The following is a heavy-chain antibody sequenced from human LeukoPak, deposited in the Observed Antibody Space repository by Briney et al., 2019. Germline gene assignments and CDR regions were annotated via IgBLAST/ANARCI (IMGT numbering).Heavy chain of an antibody. V-gene: IGHV4-4*07. CDR3: ARGMAAAYDYNWFDP. J-gene: IGHJ5*02. CDR1: GGSISTYD. Sequence: SETLSLTCTVSGGSISTYDWSWIRQPAGEGLEWIGRISASGSTRYNPSLKSRVTMSVDTSKNQFSLKLSFVTAADTAVYFCARGMAAAYDYNWFDPWGQGTLVTVSS. D-gene: IGHD5-12*01. CDR2: ISASGST.